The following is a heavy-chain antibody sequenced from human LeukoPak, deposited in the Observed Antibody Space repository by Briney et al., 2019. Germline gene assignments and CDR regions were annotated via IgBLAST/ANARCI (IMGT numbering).Heavy chain of an antibody. CDR3: ARDKGLHAFDI. V-gene: IGHV4-59*01. CDR2: IYYSGST. J-gene: IGHJ3*02. Sequence: SETLSLTCTVSGGSISSYYWSWIRQPPGRGLEWIGYIYYSGSTNYNPSLKSRVTISVDTSKNQFSLKLSSVTAADTAVYYCARDKGLHAFDIWGQGTMVTVSS. CDR1: GGSISSYY. D-gene: IGHD4-11*01.